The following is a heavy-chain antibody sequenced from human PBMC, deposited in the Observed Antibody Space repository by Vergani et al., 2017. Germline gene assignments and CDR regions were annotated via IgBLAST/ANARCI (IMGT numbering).Heavy chain of an antibody. CDR3: ARAIKMTTGPKGDMYYFDY. CDR2: ISSSSSYT. J-gene: IGHJ4*02. D-gene: IGHD4-17*01. CDR1: GFTFSDYY. V-gene: IGHV3-11*06. Sequence: QVQLVESGGGLVKPGGSLRLSCAASGFTFSDYYMSWIRQAPGKGLEWVSYISSSSSYTKYADSVKGRFTISRDNAKNSLYLQMNSLRAEDTSVYYCARAIKMTTGPKGDMYYFDYWGQGTLVTVSS.